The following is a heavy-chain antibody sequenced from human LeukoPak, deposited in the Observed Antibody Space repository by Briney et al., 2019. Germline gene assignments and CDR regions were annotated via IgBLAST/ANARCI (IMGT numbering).Heavy chain of an antibody. CDR1: GGSFSGYY. CDR2: INHSGST. V-gene: IGHV4-34*01. Sequence: SETLSPTCAVYGGSFSGYYWSWIRQPPGKGLEWIGEINHSGSTNYNPSLKSRVTISVDTSKNQFSLKLSSVTAADTAVYYCARGRVGTRPIYYWGQGTLVTVSS. J-gene: IGHJ4*02. D-gene: IGHD2-2*01. CDR3: ARGRVGTRPIYY.